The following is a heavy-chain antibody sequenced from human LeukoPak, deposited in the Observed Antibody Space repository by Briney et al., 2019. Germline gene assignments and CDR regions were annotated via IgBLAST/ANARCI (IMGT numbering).Heavy chain of an antibody. CDR2: INPHSGAT. V-gene: IGHV1-2*02. J-gene: IGHJ5*02. CDR3: ARGRTMIRGVSWFDP. CDR1: GYTFTTYY. D-gene: IGHD3-10*01. Sequence: GASVKVSCKASGYTFTTYYLHWVRQAPGQGLEWMGWINPHSGATKYVQQFQGRVTMTRDTSITTAYMELSSLRSDDTAVYYCARGRTMIRGVSWFDPWGQGTLVRVSS.